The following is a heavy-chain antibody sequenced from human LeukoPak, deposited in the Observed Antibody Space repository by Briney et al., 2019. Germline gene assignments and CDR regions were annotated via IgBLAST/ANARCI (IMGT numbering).Heavy chain of an antibody. CDR2: INSDGSST. Sequence: PGGSLRLSCAISGFIFNTYGMNWVRQTPGKGLEWVSRINSDGSSTSYADSVKGRFTISRDNAKNTLYLQMNSLRAEDTAVYYCARDPEKNHYDSSGYYNKWGQGTLVTVSS. CDR3: ARDPEKNHYDSSGYYNK. D-gene: IGHD3-22*01. V-gene: IGHV3-74*01. CDR1: GFIFNTYG. J-gene: IGHJ4*02.